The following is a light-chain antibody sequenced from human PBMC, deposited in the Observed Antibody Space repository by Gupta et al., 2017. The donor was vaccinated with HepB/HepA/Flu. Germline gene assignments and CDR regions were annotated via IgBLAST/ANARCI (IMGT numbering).Light chain of an antibody. CDR1: QSISSY. Sequence: IPMTQSPSSLSASVGDRVTITCRASQSISSYLNWYQQKPGKAPKLLIYAASSLQSGVPSRFSGSGSGTDFTLTISSLQPEDFATDYCQQSYSTLEVSFGPGSKVDIK. J-gene: IGKJ3*01. CDR3: QQSYSTLEVS. V-gene: IGKV1-39*01. CDR2: AAS.